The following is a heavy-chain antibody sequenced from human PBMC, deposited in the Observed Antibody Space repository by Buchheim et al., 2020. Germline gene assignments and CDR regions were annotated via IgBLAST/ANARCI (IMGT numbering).Heavy chain of an antibody. Sequence: EVQLVESGGGLVKPGGSLRLSCAASGFTLSDAWMSWVRQAPGKGLEWVGRIKSRTDGGTTDHAAPVNGRFTISRDDSENTLYLQMNSLKTEDTAVYYCTTELSGSYYSLGYWGQGTL. V-gene: IGHV3-15*01. D-gene: IGHD1-26*01. J-gene: IGHJ4*02. CDR2: IKSRTDGGTT. CDR3: TTELSGSYYSLGY. CDR1: GFTLSDAW.